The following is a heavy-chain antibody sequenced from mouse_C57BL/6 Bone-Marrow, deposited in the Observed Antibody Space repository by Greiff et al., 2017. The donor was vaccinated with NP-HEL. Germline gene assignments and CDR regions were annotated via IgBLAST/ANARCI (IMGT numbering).Heavy chain of an antibody. J-gene: IGHJ4*01. CDR2: SRNKANDYTT. V-gene: IGHV7-1*01. CDR3: ARESFYYAMDY. Sequence: EVKLMESGGGLVQSGRSLRLSCATSGFTFSDFYMEWVRQAPGKGLEWIAASRNKANDYTTEYSASVKGRFIVSRDTSQSILYLQMNALRAEDTAIYYCARESFYYAMDYWGQGTSVTVSS. CDR1: GFTFSDFY.